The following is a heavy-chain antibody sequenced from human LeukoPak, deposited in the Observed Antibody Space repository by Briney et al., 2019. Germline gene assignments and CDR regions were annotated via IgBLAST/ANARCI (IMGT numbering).Heavy chain of an antibody. D-gene: IGHD3-10*01. CDR1: GYTLTELS. CDR2: FHPEDGET. Sequence: GASVTVSCKVSGYTLTELSMHWVRQAPGKGLEWMGGFHPEDGETIYAQKFQGRVTMTEDTSTHTAYMELSSLRSEDTAVYYCATAPPLYYYGSGSYRGFDIWGQGTMVTASS. CDR3: ATAPPLYYYGSGSYRGFDI. J-gene: IGHJ3*02. V-gene: IGHV1-24*01.